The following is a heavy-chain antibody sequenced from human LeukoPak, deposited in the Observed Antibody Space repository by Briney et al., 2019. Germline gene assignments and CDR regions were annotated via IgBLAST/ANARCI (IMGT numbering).Heavy chain of an antibody. Sequence: GGSLRLSCAASGLAVSSNYMSWVRQAPGKGLEWVSVIYSGGSTYYADSVKGRFTISRDNSKNTLYLQMNSLRAEDTAVYYCARELSSWYFDYWGQGTLVTVSS. D-gene: IGHD6-13*01. J-gene: IGHJ4*02. CDR1: GLAVSSNY. CDR2: IYSGGST. V-gene: IGHV3-53*01. CDR3: ARELSSWYFDY.